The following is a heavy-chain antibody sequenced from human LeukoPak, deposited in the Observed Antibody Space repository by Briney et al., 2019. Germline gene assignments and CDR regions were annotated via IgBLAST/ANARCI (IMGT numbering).Heavy chain of an antibody. Sequence: PGGSLRLSCAASGFTFSNYSMNWVRQAPGKGLEWVSSIGTTGSYIFYADSVKGRFTISRDNAKNTLYLQMNSLRAEDAAAYYCVRARGAGPGAHFDYWGQGTLVTVSS. D-gene: IGHD3-10*01. V-gene: IGHV3-21*04. CDR3: VRARGAGPGAHFDY. CDR2: IGTTGSYI. J-gene: IGHJ4*02. CDR1: GFTFSNYS.